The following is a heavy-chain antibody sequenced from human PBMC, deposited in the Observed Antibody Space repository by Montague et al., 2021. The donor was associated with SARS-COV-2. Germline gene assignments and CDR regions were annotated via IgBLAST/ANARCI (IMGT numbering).Heavy chain of an antibody. CDR3: ARINSDPLDYYYYGMDV. CDR1: GFSLSTSGMC. D-gene: IGHD1-1*01. Sequence: PAQVKPTQTLTLTCTFSGFSLSTSGMCVSWIRQPPGKALEWLALIDWXDDKYYSTSLKTRLTISKDTSKNQVVLTMTNMDPVDTATYYCARINSDPLDYYYYGMDVWGQGTTVTVSS. J-gene: IGHJ6*02. CDR2: IDWXDDK. V-gene: IGHV2-70*01.